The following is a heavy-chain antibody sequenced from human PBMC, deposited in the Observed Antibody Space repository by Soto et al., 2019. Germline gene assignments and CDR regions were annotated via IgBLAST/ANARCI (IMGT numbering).Heavy chain of an antibody. CDR2: NSGSCGST. CDR3: AKLLASAGTGDY. V-gene: IGHV3-23*01. J-gene: IGHJ4*02. D-gene: IGHD6-13*01. Sequence: EVQLLESGGGLVQPGGSLRLSCAASGFTFSSYAMSWVRQAPGKGLEWVAANSGSCGSTYYADSVKGQFTISRDNSKNTLYLQMNSLRAEDTAVYYCAKLLASAGTGDYWGQVTLVTVSS. CDR1: GFTFSSYA.